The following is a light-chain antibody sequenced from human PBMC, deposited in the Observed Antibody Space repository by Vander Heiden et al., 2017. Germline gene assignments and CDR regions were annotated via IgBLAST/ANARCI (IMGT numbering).Light chain of an antibody. V-gene: IGKV3-11*01. CDR2: DAS. CDR1: QSVSKS. CDR3: QQRSNWPLT. J-gene: IGKJ4*01. Sequence: EVVFTQSPATLSLSPGERATLSCRASQSVSKSLAWYQQKPGQAPRLLIYDASNRAGGIPARFSGSGSGTDFTLTISSLDPEDFALYYCQQRSNWPLTFGGGTKVEIK.